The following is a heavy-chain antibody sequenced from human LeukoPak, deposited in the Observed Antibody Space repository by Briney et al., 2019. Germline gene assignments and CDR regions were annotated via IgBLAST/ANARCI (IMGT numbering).Heavy chain of an antibody. CDR2: IYPGDSDT. V-gene: IGHV5-51*01. CDR1: GYSFTSYW. D-gene: IGHD2-8*01. CDR3: ASLARRVYVEYYFDY. Sequence: HGESLKISFKGSGYSFTSYWIGWVRQMPGKGLEWMGIIYPGDSDTRYSPSFQGRVTMSADKSITTAYLQWSSLKASDTAMYYCASLARRVYVEYYFDYWGQGTLVTVSS. J-gene: IGHJ4*02.